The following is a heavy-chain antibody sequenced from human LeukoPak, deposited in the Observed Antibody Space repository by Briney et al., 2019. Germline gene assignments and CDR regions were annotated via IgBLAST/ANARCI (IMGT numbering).Heavy chain of an antibody. CDR2: IIPMFGTV. J-gene: IGHJ4*02. CDR3: AREIVGATTCFDY. V-gene: IGHV1-69*13. Sequence: GASVKVSCKASGGSFRSYTISWVRQGPGRGLEWMGGIIPMFGTVKYAQKFQGRVTITADESTSTAYMELSSLRSEDTAVYYCAREIVGATTCFDYWGQGTLVTVSS. CDR1: GGSFRSYT. D-gene: IGHD1-26*01.